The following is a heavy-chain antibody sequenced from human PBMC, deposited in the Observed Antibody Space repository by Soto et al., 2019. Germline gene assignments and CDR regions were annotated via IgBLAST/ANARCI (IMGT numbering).Heavy chain of an antibody. CDR3: ARSAVGATKSGFDS. Sequence: QVQLRESGPGLVKPSQTLSLTCNVSGDSINNGGHYWSWIRQPPGKGLEWIGFIYYSGTTYYNPSLKSRVTISVHTSKIQFSLKLNSVTAADTAVYYCARSAVGATKSGFDSWGQGTLVTVSS. V-gene: IGHV4-31*03. J-gene: IGHJ4*02. CDR1: GDSINNGGHY. CDR2: IYYSGTT. D-gene: IGHD1-26*01.